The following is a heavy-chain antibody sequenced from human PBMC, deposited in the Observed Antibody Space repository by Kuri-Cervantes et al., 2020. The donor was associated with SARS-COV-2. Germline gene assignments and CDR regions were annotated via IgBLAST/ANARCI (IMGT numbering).Heavy chain of an antibody. V-gene: IGHV3-13*01. CDR3: TTASIVVVTAAIFHYYGMDV. CDR1: GFTSSSYA. J-gene: IGHJ6*02. Sequence: GGFLRLSCAASGFTSSSYAMHWVRQATGKGLEWVSAIGTAGDTYYPGSVKGRFTISRENATNSLYLQMNSLRAGDTAVYYCTTASIVVVTAAIFHYYGMDVWGQGTTVTVSS. CDR2: IGTAGDT. D-gene: IGHD2-2*01.